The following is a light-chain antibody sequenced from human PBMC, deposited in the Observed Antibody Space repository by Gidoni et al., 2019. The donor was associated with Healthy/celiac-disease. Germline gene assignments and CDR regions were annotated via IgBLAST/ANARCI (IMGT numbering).Light chain of an antibody. CDR3: QQYNNWPWS. V-gene: IGKV3-15*01. CDR2: GAS. CDR1: QSVSSN. J-gene: IGKJ1*01. Sequence: EIVMTQSPATLSVSPGERATLSCRASQSVSSNLACYQQKPGQAPRLLLYGASTRATGIPARFSGSGSGTEFTLTISSLQSEDFAVYYCQQYNNWPWSFGQGTKVEIK.